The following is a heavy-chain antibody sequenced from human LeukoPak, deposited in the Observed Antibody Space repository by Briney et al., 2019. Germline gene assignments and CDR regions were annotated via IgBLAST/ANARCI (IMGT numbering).Heavy chain of an antibody. J-gene: IGHJ5*02. V-gene: IGHV1-8*01. CDR1: GYTFTRYD. Sequence: ASVKVSCKASGYTFTRYDINGVRQATGQGLDGIGWMSPNSGNTDYAQKFQGTVTMTRNPSISTAYMELSSLRSEDTAVYYCARLLEQYLGRGNWFDPWGQGTPVTVSS. CDR2: MSPNSGNT. D-gene: IGHD2-15*01. CDR3: ARLLEQYLGRGNWFDP.